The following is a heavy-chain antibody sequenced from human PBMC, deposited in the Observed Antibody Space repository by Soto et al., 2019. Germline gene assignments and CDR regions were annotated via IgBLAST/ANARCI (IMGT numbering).Heavy chain of an antibody. V-gene: IGHV5-10-1*01. CDR3: ARHYYYDSSGYSLRGYYYYGMDV. J-gene: IGHJ6*02. D-gene: IGHD3-22*01. CDR1: GYSFTSYW. CDR2: IDPSDSYT. Sequence: PGESLKISCKGSGYSFTSYWISWVRQMPGKGLEWMGRIDPSDSYTNYSPSFQGHVTISADKSISTAYLQWSSLKASDTAMYCCARHYYYDSSGYSLRGYYYYGMDVWGQGTTVTVSS.